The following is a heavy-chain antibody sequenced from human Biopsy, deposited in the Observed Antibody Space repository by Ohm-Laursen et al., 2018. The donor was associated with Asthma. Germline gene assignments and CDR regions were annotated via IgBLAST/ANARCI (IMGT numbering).Heavy chain of an antibody. V-gene: IGHV3-11*06. Sequence: SLRLSCAASGFSLSDYYMSWIRQAPGKGLEWVSYISWSSSYTNYADSVKGRFTISRDNSKNTLYLQMNSLRAEDTAVYYCAKDVVWFRELGGMDVWGHGTTVTVSS. CDR3: AKDVVWFRELGGMDV. J-gene: IGHJ6*02. CDR1: GFSLSDYY. CDR2: ISWSSSYT. D-gene: IGHD3-10*01.